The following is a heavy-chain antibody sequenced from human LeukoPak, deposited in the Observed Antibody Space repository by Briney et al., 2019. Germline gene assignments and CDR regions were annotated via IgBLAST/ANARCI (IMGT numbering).Heavy chain of an antibody. V-gene: IGHV4-59*08. D-gene: IGHD2-2*01. Sequence: SETLSLTCTVSGGSISTYYWSWIRQPPGKGLESIGYIYYTGSTKYNPSLKSRVTISIDTSKNQFSLKLRSVTAADTAVYYCARGIRVYYCSSTSCDHLPMDAWGQGTTVTVSS. J-gene: IGHJ6*02. CDR2: IYYTGST. CDR3: ARGIRVYYCSSTSCDHLPMDA. CDR1: GGSISTYY.